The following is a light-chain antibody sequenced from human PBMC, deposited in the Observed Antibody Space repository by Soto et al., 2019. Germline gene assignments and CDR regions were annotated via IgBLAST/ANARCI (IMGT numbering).Light chain of an antibody. J-gene: IGKJ4*01. CDR1: QSVSSSY. CDR2: GAS. V-gene: IGKV3-20*01. Sequence: EMVVAQSAGTLSLSPGERATLSCRASQSVSSSYSAWYQQKPGQAPRLLIYGASSRATGIPDRFSGSGSGTDFTLTISRLEPEDFAVYYCQQYGSSPLTFGGGTKVDIK. CDR3: QQYGSSPLT.